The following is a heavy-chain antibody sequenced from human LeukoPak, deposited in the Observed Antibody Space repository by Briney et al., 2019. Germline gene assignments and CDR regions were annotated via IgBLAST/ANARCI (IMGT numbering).Heavy chain of an antibody. J-gene: IGHJ4*02. V-gene: IGHV3-30*04. Sequence: PGGSLRLSCAASGFTFSSYTIHWVRQAPGKGLEWVAVISNDGKNAYYADSVKGRFTVSRDTSKNTLYLQMNSLRPEDTAVYYCARDLLYNSGWYNGGSYFDYWGQGTLVTVSS. D-gene: IGHD6-19*01. CDR2: ISNDGKNA. CDR3: ARDLLYNSGWYNGGSYFDY. CDR1: GFTFSSYT.